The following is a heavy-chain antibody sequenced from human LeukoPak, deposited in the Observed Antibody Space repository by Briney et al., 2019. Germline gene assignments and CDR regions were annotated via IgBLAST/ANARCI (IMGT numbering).Heavy chain of an antibody. CDR3: AAGGVYDLFDY. CDR1: GYTLSDLS. D-gene: IGHD5/OR15-5a*01. J-gene: IGHJ4*02. V-gene: IGHV1-24*01. CDR2: LDPGDGET. Sequence: ASVKVSCKVSGYTLSDLSMHWVRQAPGKGLEWMGGLDPGDGETIYTQKFQGRVTMTEDTSTDTAYMELSSLRSEDTAAYYCAAGGVYDLFDYWGQGTLVTVSS.